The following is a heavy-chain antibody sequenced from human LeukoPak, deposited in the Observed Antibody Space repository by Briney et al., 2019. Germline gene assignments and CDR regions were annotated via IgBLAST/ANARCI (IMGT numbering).Heavy chain of an antibody. CDR2: ISSSSSYI. D-gene: IGHD5-24*01. V-gene: IGHV3-21*01. CDR3: ARDQTYRWLQSPDAFDI. J-gene: IGHJ3*02. Sequence: GGSLRLSCAASGFTFSSYSMNWVRQTPGKGLEWVSSISSSSSYIYYADSVKGRFTISRDNAKNSLYLQMNSLRAEDTAVYYCARDQTYRWLQSPDAFDIWGQGTMVTVSS. CDR1: GFTFSSYS.